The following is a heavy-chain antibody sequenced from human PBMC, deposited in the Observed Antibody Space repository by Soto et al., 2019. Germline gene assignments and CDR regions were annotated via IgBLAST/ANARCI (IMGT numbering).Heavy chain of an antibody. D-gene: IGHD3-10*01. CDR3: ARISGGSWSQIYGMDV. Sequence: QVQLAESGGGVVQPGRSLRLSCAASGFTCSRYGMHWVSQAQGKGLGWVAFIWYDGSKKYHADSVEGRLTISRDNSKNTLYLQMNSLRVEDKAVDVFARISGGSWSQIYGMDVWGQVNTVTV. CDR1: GFTCSRYG. J-gene: IGHJ6*02. V-gene: IGHV3-33*01. CDR2: IWYDGSKK.